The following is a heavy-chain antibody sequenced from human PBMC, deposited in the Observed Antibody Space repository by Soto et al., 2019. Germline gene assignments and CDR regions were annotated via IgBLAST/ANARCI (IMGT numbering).Heavy chain of an antibody. CDR2: TYHRGST. CDR1: GGSISRGRYS. CDR3: ASAPQP. Sequence: SETLSLTCAVSGGSISRGRYSWSWIRLPPGKGLEWIGYTYHRGSTYYNPSLKRRVTISVDRSKNQSSLKLSSVTAAATAVYYCASAPQPWGQGTLVTV. V-gene: IGHV4-30-2*01. J-gene: IGHJ5*02.